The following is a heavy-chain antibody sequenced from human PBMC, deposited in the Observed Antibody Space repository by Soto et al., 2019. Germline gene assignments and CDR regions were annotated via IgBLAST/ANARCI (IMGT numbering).Heavy chain of an antibody. D-gene: IGHD1-26*01. J-gene: IGHJ5*02. CDR2: IIPIFGTA. Sequence: SVKVSCKASGGTLSSYAISWVRQAPGQGLEWMGGIIPIFGTANYAQKFQGRVTITADESTSTAYMELSSLRSEDTAVYYCARVSGLRSPGVGASNWFDPWGQGTLVTVSS. V-gene: IGHV1-69*13. CDR1: GGTLSSYA. CDR3: ARVSGLRSPGVGASNWFDP.